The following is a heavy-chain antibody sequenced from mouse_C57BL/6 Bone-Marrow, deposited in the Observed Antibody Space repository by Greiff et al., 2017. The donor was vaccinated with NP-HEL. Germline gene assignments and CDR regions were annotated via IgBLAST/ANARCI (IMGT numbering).Heavy chain of an antibody. D-gene: IGHD2-2*01. Sequence: VQLQQSGPELVKPGASVKISCKASGYTFTDYYMNWVKQSHGKSLEWIGDINPNNGGTSYNQKFKGKATLTVDKSSSTAYMELRSLTSEDSAVYYCARGYGYDWSRNFDYWGQGTTLTVSS. CDR1: GYTFTDYY. CDR3: ARGYGYDWSRNFDY. CDR2: INPNNGGT. J-gene: IGHJ2*01. V-gene: IGHV1-26*01.